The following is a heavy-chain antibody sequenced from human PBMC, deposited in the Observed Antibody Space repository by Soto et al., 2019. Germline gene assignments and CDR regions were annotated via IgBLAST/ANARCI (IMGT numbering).Heavy chain of an antibody. D-gene: IGHD3-3*01. CDR3: AFYDFSGPPCSDY. J-gene: IGHJ4*02. V-gene: IGHV4-34*01. Sequence: SETLSLTCAVSGGSFTEYYWNWVRQYPGRGLAWIGDVSHTGSAKYNPSLKSRVAMSFDKSKNQVSLTMNFVTAADTAVFYCAFYDFSGPPCSDYCGPGTLVTVSP. CDR2: VSHTGSA. CDR1: GGSFTEYY.